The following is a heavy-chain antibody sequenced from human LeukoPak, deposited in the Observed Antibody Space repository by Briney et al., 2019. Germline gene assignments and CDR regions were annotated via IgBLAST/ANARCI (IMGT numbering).Heavy chain of an antibody. CDR2: ISVYNVNT. CDR1: GYTFTSYS. CDR3: ARGSSSWGGEDWFDP. J-gene: IGHJ5*02. Sequence: GASVKVSCKTSGYTFTSYSISWVRQAPGQGLEWMGWISVYNVNTNYAQKLQGRVTVTTDTSTSTAYMELRSLRSDDTAVYYCARGSSSWGGEDWFDPWGQGTLVTVSS. V-gene: IGHV1-18*01. D-gene: IGHD7-27*01.